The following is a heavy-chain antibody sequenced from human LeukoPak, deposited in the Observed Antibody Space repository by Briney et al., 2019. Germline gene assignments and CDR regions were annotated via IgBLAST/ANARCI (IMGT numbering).Heavy chain of an antibody. J-gene: IGHJ4*02. Sequence: GESLKISCKGSGYSFTSYWIGWVRQMPGKGLEWMGIIYPGGSDTRYSPSFQGQVTISADKSISTAYLQWSSLKASDTAMYYCARRDALYDSSGYYYFDYWGQGTLVTVSS. V-gene: IGHV5-51*01. CDR3: ARRDALYDSSGYYYFDY. CDR2: IYPGGSDT. D-gene: IGHD3-22*01. CDR1: GYSFTSYW.